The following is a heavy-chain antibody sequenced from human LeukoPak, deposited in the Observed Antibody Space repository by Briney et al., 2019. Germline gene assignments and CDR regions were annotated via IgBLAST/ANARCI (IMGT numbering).Heavy chain of an antibody. CDR1: GFTFSSYA. Sequence: GGSLRLSCAASGFTFSSYAMSWVRQAPGKGLEWVSAISGSGGSTYYADSVKGRFTISRDNSKNTLYLQMNSLRAEDTAVYYCAGIDVLLWFGELFEPDCWGQGTLVTVSS. CDR3: AGIDVLLWFGELFEPDC. V-gene: IGHV3-23*01. CDR2: ISGSGGST. D-gene: IGHD3-10*01. J-gene: IGHJ4*02.